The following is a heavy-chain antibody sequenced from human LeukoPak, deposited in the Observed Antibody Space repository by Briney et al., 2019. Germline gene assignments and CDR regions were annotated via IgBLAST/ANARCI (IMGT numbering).Heavy chain of an antibody. J-gene: IGHJ4*02. CDR3: ARPRPYYDSSGGAYHFDH. D-gene: IGHD3-22*01. V-gene: IGHV5-51*01. CDR2: IYPADSDT. Sequence: GESLKISCKGSGYSFTNYWIGWVRQMPGKGLEWMGIIYPADSDTRYSPSFQGQVTISVDKSISTAYLQWSGLKASDTAMYYCARPRPYYDSSGGAYHFDHWGQGTLVTVSS. CDR1: GYSFTNYW.